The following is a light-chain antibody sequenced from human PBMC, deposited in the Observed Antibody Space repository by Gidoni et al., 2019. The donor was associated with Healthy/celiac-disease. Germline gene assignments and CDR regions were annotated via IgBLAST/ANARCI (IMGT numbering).Light chain of an antibody. CDR3: QQSYSTPQT. CDR1: QSISSY. J-gene: IGKJ1*01. V-gene: IGKV1-39*01. CDR2: AAS. Sequence: DIQLTQRASSLSASVGDRVTITCRASQSISSYLNWYQQKPGKAPKLLIYAASSLQSGVPSRFSCSGSATYFTLTISSLQPEDFATYFCQQSYSTPQTFGQGTKVEIK.